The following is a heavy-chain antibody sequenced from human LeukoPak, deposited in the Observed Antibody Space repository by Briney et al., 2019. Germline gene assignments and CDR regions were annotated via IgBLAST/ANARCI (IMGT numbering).Heavy chain of an antibody. CDR3: ARDLRQQLGGFIYCYYGMDV. CDR1: GFTFSSYS. D-gene: IGHD6-13*01. V-gene: IGHV3-21*01. Sequence: GGSLRLSCAASGFTFSSYSMNWVRQAPGKGLEWVSSISSSSSYIYYADSVKGRFTISRDNAKNSLYLQMNSLRAEDTAVYYCARDLRQQLGGFIYCYYGMDVWGQGTTVTVSS. CDR2: ISSSSSYI. J-gene: IGHJ6*02.